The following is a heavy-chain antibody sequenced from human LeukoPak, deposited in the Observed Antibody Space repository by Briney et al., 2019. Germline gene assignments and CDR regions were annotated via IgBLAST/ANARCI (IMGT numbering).Heavy chain of an antibody. CDR1: GGSISSGGYY. Sequence: SQTLSLTCTVSGGSISSGGYYWSWIRQHPGKGLEWIGYIYYSGSTYYNPSLKSRVTISVDTPKNQFSLKLSSVTAADTAVYYCAADRGYCSGGSCYQGNYFDYWGQGTLVTVSS. V-gene: IGHV4-31*03. CDR3: AADRGYCSGGSCYQGNYFDY. J-gene: IGHJ4*02. D-gene: IGHD2-15*01. CDR2: IYYSGST.